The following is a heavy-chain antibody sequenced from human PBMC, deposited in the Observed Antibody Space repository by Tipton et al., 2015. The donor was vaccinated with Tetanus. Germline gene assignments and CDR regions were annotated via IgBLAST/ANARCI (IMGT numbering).Heavy chain of an antibody. J-gene: IGHJ4*02. CDR3: ARDKDDHYFDY. V-gene: IGHV3-11*01. D-gene: IGHD3-16*01. CDR2: ISSSGSTI. CDR1: GFTFSDYY. Sequence: SLRLSCAASGFTFSDYYMSWIRQAPGKGLEWVSYISSSGSTIHYADSVKGRFTISRDNAKNSLYLQMNSLRAEDTAVYYCARDKDDHYFDYWGQGTLVTVSS.